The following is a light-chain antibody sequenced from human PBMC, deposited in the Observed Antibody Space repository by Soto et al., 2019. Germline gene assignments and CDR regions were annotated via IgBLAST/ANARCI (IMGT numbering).Light chain of an antibody. CDR3: QQYGSSPLWT. Sequence: DTVLTQCPGTLSLSPGERATLSCRASQSISSSYLAWYQQKPDQAPRLLIYGASNRATGIPDRFSGSGSGTDFTLTISRLEPEDFAVYYCQQYGSSPLWTFGQGTKV. V-gene: IGKV3-20*01. J-gene: IGKJ1*01. CDR1: QSISSSY. CDR2: GAS.